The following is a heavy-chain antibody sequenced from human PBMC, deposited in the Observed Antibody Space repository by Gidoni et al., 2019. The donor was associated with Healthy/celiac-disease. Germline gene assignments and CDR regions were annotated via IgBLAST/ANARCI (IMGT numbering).Heavy chain of an antibody. CDR1: GFIFSNAR. Sequence: EVQLVESGGDLGKRGRSLRLPCAAPGFIFSNARMSWGRQAAGKGLEWVGRIKSKTDGGTTDYAAPVKGRFTISRDNSKNTLYLKMNSLKTEDTAVYYCTTRYYYDSSGSKRWFDPWGQGTLVTVSS. CDR3: TTRYYYDSSGSKRWFDP. V-gene: IGHV3-15*01. CDR2: IKSKTDGGTT. J-gene: IGHJ5*02. D-gene: IGHD3-22*01.